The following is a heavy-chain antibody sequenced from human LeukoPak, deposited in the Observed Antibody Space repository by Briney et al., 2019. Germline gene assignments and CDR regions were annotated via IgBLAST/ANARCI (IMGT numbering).Heavy chain of an antibody. Sequence: GGSLRLSCAASGFTFSSYGMHWVRQAPGKGLEWVAVISYDGSNKYYADSVKGRFTISRDNSKNTLYQQMNSLRAEDTAVYYCAKGHSSSWPNPYYYGMDVWGQGTTVTVSS. D-gene: IGHD6-13*01. J-gene: IGHJ6*02. CDR2: ISYDGSNK. V-gene: IGHV3-30*18. CDR1: GFTFSSYG. CDR3: AKGHSSSWPNPYYYGMDV.